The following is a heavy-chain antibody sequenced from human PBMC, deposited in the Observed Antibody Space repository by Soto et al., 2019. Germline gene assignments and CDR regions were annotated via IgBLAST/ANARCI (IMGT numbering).Heavy chain of an antibody. V-gene: IGHV1-69*13. CDR1: GGTFSRHA. Sequence: SVKVSCKASGGTFSRHAISWVRQAPGQRLEWMGGIIPIFGTPNYAQKFEGRVTITADESTKTAYMELSSLTSEDTAVYFCARDETVVLPAVHLTGYYYGMDVWGQGTAVTVSS. D-gene: IGHD3-10*01. CDR2: IIPIFGTP. J-gene: IGHJ6*02. CDR3: ARDETVVLPAVHLTGYYYGMDV.